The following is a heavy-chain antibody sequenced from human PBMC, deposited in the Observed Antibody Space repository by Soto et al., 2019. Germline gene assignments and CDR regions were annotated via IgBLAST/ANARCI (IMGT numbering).Heavy chain of an antibody. V-gene: IGHV1-69*06. CDR1: GYTFTSYG. CDR3: ARHLTWDLGSSYYYGMDV. Sequence: SVKVSCKASGYTFTSYGISWVRQAPGQGLEWMGGIIPIFGTANYAQKFQGRVTITADKSTSTAYMELSSLRSEDTAVYYCARHLTWDLGSSYYYGMDVWGQGTTVTVSS. D-gene: IGHD7-27*01. CDR2: IIPIFGTA. J-gene: IGHJ6*02.